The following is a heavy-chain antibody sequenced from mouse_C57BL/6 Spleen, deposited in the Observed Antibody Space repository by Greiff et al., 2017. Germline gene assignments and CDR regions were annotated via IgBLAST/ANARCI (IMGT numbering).Heavy chain of an antibody. CDR3: ARRTALAWFAY. V-gene: IGHV1-64*01. CDR1: GYTFTSYW. CDR2: IHPNSGST. D-gene: IGHD3-3*01. J-gene: IGHJ3*01. Sequence: QVQLQQPGAELVKPGASVKLSCKASGYTFTSYWMHWVKQRPGQGLEWIGMIHPNSGSTNYNEKFKSKATLTVDKSSSTAYMQLSSLTSEDSAVYYCARRTALAWFAYGGQGTLVTVSA.